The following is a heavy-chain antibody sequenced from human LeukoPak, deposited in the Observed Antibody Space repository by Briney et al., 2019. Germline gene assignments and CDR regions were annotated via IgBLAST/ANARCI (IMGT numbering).Heavy chain of an antibody. CDR1: GGSISSYY. V-gene: IGHV4-4*07. D-gene: IGHD2-2*02. J-gene: IGHJ4*02. CDR3: ARAPQSHCSSTSCYITFFDY. Sequence: PSQTLSLTCTVSGGSISSYYWSWIRQPAGKGLEWIGRIYTSGSTNYNPSLKSRVTISVDTSKNQFSLKLSSVTAADTAVYYCARAPQSHCSSTSCYITFFDYWGQGTLVTVSS. CDR2: IYTSGST.